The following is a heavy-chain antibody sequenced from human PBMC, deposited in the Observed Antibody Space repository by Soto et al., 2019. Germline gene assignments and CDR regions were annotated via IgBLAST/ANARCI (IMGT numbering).Heavy chain of an antibody. CDR1: GGTFSSYT. J-gene: IGHJ6*02. Sequence: SVKVSCKASGGTFSSYTISWVRQAPGQGLEWMGRIIPILGIANYAQKFQGRVTITADKSTSTAYMELSSLRSEDTAVYYCATGGIEVDGKYYYYGMDVWGQGTTVPVSS. D-gene: IGHD6-19*01. V-gene: IGHV1-69*02. CDR3: ATGGIEVDGKYYYYGMDV. CDR2: IIPILGIA.